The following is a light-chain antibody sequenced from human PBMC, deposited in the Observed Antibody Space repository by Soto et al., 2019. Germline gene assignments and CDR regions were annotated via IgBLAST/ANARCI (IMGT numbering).Light chain of an antibody. CDR2: DAS. V-gene: IGKV3D-20*01. Sequence: EIVLTQSPATLALSPGERATLSCGASQSVRSNYVAWYQQKPGLAPRLLIYDASNRATGIPDRFSGGESGTYFTLTISRLEPEDFAVYYCQQYGSSPITFGQGTRLEIK. J-gene: IGKJ5*01. CDR3: QQYGSSPIT. CDR1: QSVRSNY.